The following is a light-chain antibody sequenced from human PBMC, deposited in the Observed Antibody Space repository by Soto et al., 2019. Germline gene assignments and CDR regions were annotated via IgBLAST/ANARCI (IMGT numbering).Light chain of an antibody. V-gene: IGLV2-14*01. J-gene: IGLJ1*01. CDR3: SSYTRDTALV. CDR2: EVS. Sequence: QSVLTQPASVSGSPGQSITISCTGTSSDFGTYNYVSWYQHHPGKAPKLIIYEVSNRPSGVSNRFSGSKSGSTASLTISGLQAEDEADYHCSSYTRDTALVFGTGTKLTVL. CDR1: SSDFGTYNY.